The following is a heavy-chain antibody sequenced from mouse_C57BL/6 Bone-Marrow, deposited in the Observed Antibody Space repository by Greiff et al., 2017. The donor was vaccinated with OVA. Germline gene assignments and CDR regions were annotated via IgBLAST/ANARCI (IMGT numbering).Heavy chain of an antibody. CDR2: IDPSDSYT. CDR1: GYTFTSYW. Sequence: QVQLQQPGAELVMPGASVKLSCKASGYTFTSYWMHWVKQRPGQGLEWIGEIDPSDSYTNYTQKFKGQSTLTVDKSSSTAYMQLSSLTSEDSAVYYCARDYYGSSSYYAMDYWGQGTSVTVSA. CDR3: ARDYYGSSSYYAMDY. V-gene: IGHV1-69*01. J-gene: IGHJ4*01. D-gene: IGHD1-1*01.